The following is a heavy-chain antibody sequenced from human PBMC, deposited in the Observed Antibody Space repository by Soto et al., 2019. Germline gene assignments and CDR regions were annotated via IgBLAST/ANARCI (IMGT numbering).Heavy chain of an antibody. CDR1: GFAFSHYP. CDR2: ISYDGSNK. J-gene: IGHJ4*02. V-gene: IGHV3-30-3*01. Sequence: QVQLVESGGGVVQPGKSLRLSCAASGFAFSHYPVHWVRQAPGKGLEWVAVISYDGSNKYYEDSVKGRFTIFRDNSKNTLYLQMNSLRDEDTAVYYCVREGDCSGGSCSIFDYWGQGTLATVSS. D-gene: IGHD2-15*01. CDR3: VREGDCSGGSCSIFDY.